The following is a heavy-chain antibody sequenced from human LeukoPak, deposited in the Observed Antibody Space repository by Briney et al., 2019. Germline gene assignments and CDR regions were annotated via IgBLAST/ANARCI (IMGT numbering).Heavy chain of an antibody. J-gene: IGHJ6*02. CDR3: ARDPGYGMDV. V-gene: IGHV3-21*01. CDR1: GFNFSNYW. Sequence: GGSLRLSCAASGFNFSNYWMHWVRQAPGKGPEWVSSISSTTSYIYYAHSVKGRFTISRDNAKNSLYLQMNSLRAEDTAVYYCARDPGYGMDVWGQGTTVTVSS. D-gene: IGHD3-10*01. CDR2: ISSTTSYI.